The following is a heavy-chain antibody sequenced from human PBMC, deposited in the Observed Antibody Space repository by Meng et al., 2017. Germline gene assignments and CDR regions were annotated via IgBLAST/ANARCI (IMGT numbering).Heavy chain of an antibody. V-gene: IGHV3-33*01. Sequence: VRVVESGGGVVPPGRSLRLSCAASGFTFSSYGIHWVRQAPGKGLEWVAVIWYDGSNKYYADSVKGRFTISRDNSKNTLYLQMNSLRAEDTAVYYCARDSYGSGSYLLDYWGQGTLVTVSS. J-gene: IGHJ4*02. CDR3: ARDSYGSGSYLLDY. D-gene: IGHD3-10*01. CDR2: IWYDGSNK. CDR1: GFTFSSYG.